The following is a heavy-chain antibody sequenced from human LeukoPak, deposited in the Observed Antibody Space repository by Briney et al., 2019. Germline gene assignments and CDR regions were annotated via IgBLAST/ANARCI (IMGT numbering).Heavy chain of an antibody. CDR3: AREGDVYNWNDGYYFDH. Sequence: GGSLRLSCAASGFTFSQFEMTWVRQAPGKGLEGISYSSPSGITTYYADSVRGRFTISRDNAKNSLYLQMDGLTVDDTALYYCAREGDVYNWNDGYYFDHWGQGILVTVSS. V-gene: IGHV3-48*03. D-gene: IGHD1-1*01. CDR1: GFTFSQFE. J-gene: IGHJ4*02. CDR2: SSPSGITT.